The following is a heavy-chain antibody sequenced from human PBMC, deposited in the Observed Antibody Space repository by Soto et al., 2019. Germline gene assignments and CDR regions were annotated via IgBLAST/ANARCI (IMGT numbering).Heavy chain of an antibody. J-gene: IGHJ4*02. CDR2: IYHSGST. Sequence: SETLSLTCAVSGGSISSGGYSWSWIRQPPGKGLEWIGYIYHSGSTYYNPSLKSRVTISVDRSKNQFSLKLSSVTAADTAVYYCARGLDCSGGSCFGPYFDYWGQGALVTVSS. V-gene: IGHV4-30-2*01. D-gene: IGHD2-15*01. CDR1: GGSISSGGYS. CDR3: ARGLDCSGGSCFGPYFDY.